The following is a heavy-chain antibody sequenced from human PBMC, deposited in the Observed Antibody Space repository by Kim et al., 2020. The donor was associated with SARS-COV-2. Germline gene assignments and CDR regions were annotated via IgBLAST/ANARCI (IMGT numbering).Heavy chain of an antibody. CDR2: INHSGST. D-gene: IGHD6-13*01. J-gene: IGHJ4*02. V-gene: IGHV4-34*01. CDR3: ARGYSSSWYGFGFGY. CDR1: GGSFSGYY. Sequence: ETLSLTCAVYGGSFSGYYWSWIRQPPGKGLEWIGEINHSGSTNYNPSLKSRVTISVDTSKNQFSLKLSSVTAADTAVYHCARGYSSSWYGFGFGYWGQGTLVTVSS.